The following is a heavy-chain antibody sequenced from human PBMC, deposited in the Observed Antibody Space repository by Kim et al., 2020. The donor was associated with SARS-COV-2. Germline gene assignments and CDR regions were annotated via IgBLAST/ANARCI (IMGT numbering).Heavy chain of an antibody. V-gene: IGHV1-3*01. CDR3: ARSANSVPGMDV. Sequence: ASVKVSCKASGYTFSSYAMHWVRQAPGQRLEWMGRINAGNGNTKYSQKFQGRVTITRDTSASTAYMELSSLRSEDTAMYYCARSANSVPGMDVWGQGTTVTVSS. D-gene: IGHD1-26*01. CDR2: INAGNGNT. J-gene: IGHJ6*02. CDR1: GYTFSSYA.